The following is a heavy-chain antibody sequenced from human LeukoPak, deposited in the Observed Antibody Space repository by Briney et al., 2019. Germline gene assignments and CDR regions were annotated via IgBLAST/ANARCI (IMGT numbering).Heavy chain of an antibody. D-gene: IGHD1-26*01. CDR1: GFAFSSYW. CDR3: ARDSPYSGSYFLLDC. V-gene: IGHV3-74*01. CDR2: INSDGSTT. J-gene: IGHJ4*02. Sequence: PGGSLRLSCAASGFAFSSYWMHWVRHAPGKGLMWVSRINSDGSTTNYADSVKGRFTISRDNTKNTLYLQMNSLRAEDTAVYYCARDSPYSGSYFLLDCWGQGALVTDSS.